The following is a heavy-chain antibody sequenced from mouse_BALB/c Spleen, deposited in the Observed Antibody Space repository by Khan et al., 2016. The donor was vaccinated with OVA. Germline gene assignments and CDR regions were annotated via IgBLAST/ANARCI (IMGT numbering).Heavy chain of an antibody. D-gene: IGHD1-3*01. Sequence: QVQLKQSGPGLVEPSQSLSITCTVSGFSLTSYGVHWVRQPPGKGLEWLGVIWAGGSNNYNSALMSRLSISKDNSTSQVFFKMNSPQTDDTAMYYCARLVDIWGQGTTLTVSS. CDR3: ARLVDI. V-gene: IGHV2-9*02. CDR1: GFSLTSYG. J-gene: IGHJ2*01. CDR2: IWAGGSN.